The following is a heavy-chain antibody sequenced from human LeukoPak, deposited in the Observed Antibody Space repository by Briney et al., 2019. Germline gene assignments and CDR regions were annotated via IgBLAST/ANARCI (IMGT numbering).Heavy chain of an antibody. D-gene: IGHD1-26*01. V-gene: IGHV1-8*01. J-gene: IGHJ6*02. CDR2: MNPNSGST. CDR1: GYTFTSYD. Sequence: ASVKVSCKSSGYTFTSYDINWVRQATGQGLEWMGWMNPNSGSTGYAQKFQGRVTMTRSTSISTAYMELSSLRSEDTAVYYCVRVQSGSYARYGMDVWGQGTTVTVSS. CDR3: VRVQSGSYARYGMDV.